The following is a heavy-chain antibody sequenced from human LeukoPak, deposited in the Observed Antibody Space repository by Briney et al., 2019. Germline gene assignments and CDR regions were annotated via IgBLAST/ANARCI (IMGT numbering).Heavy chain of an antibody. CDR1: GDTFSNYA. CDR3: ARAGWLQYYYFDY. V-gene: IGHV1-69*06. D-gene: IGHD5-24*01. Sequence: SVKASCKASGDTFSNYAISWVRQAPGQGLEWMGGIIPIFGTAKYAQKFQGRVTITADTSTSTAYMELSSLRSEDTAVYYCARAGWLQYYYFDYWGQGTLVTVSS. CDR2: IIPIFGTA. J-gene: IGHJ4*02.